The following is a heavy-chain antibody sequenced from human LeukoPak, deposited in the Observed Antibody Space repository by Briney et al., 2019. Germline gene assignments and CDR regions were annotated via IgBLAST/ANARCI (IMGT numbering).Heavy chain of an antibody. D-gene: IGHD3-22*01. CDR3: AKDTDAYYYDSSGTLFDY. V-gene: IGHV3-30*02. J-gene: IGHJ4*02. Sequence: PGGSLRLSCAASGFTFSSYGMHWVRQAPGKGLEWVAFIRYDGSNKHYADSVKGRFTISRDNSKNTLYLQMNSLRAEDTAVYYCAKDTDAYYYDSSGTLFDYWGQGTLVTVSS. CDR1: GFTFSSYG. CDR2: IRYDGSNK.